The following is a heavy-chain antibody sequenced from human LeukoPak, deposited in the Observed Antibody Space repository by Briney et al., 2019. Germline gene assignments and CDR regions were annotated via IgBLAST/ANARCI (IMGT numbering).Heavy chain of an antibody. CDR3: ARDQHGSGRGGFAP. CDR1: GFSFSTYE. J-gene: IGHJ5*02. Sequence: GGSLRLSCAASGFSFSTYEMTWVRQAPGKGLQWVSYISRSGTTKYYADSMKGRFTISRDNAKNSLYLQMNSLRAEDTAVYYCARDQHGSGRGGFAPWGQGTLVTVSS. V-gene: IGHV3-48*03. CDR2: ISRSGTTK. D-gene: IGHD3-10*01.